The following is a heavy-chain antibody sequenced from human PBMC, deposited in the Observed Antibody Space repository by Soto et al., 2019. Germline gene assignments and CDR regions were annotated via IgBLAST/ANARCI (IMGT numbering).Heavy chain of an antibody. D-gene: IGHD6-19*01. Sequence: GALRLSCAASGFPFGENAMSRVRQAPGKGLEWVSGISDSGATTYYADSVRGRFTISRDNSKNTLYLQMKSLRAEDSASYYCAKEDTSSGSLDYWGQGALVTAPQ. CDR2: ISDSGATT. CDR1: GFPFGENA. J-gene: IGHJ4*02. CDR3: AKEDTSSGSLDY. V-gene: IGHV3-23*01.